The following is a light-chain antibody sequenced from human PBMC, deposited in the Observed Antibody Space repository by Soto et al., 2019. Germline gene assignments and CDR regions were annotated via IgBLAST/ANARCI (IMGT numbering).Light chain of an antibody. CDR3: SSYAGSNKL. CDR2: EVT. J-gene: IGLJ3*02. Sequence: QLVLTQPPSASGSLGQSVTISCTGTSSDIGGYEHVSWYQQYPGKAPKLMIYEVTRRPSGVPDRFSGSKSGNTASLTVSGLQAEDEADYYCSSYAGSNKLFGGGTKLTVL. V-gene: IGLV2-8*01. CDR1: SSDIGGYEH.